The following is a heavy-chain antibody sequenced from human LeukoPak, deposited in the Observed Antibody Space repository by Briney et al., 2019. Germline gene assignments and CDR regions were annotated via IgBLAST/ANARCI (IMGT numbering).Heavy chain of an antibody. Sequence: GGSLSPSCAASGFPFSSYGMYWVRQTPDKGLQWVAYLRKDATYSNYADSVRGRFTISRDNSKNTLDLQMSSLRVEDTAVYYCASGGPTRGTLAYWGQVTLVTVSS. CDR3: ASGGPTRGTLAY. V-gene: IGHV3-30*02. CDR2: LRKDATYS. J-gene: IGHJ4*02. D-gene: IGHD1-26*01. CDR1: GFPFSSYG.